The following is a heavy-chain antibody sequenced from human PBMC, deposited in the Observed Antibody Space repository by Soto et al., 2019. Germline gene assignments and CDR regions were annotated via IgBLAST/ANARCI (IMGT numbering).Heavy chain of an antibody. CDR3: AKFLAAADKRFY. Sequence: LRLSCAASGFTFSSYGMHWVRQAPGKGLEWVAVISYDGSNKYYADSVKGRFTISRDNSKNTLYLQMNSLRAEDTAVYYCAKFLAAADKRFYWGQGTLVTVSS. CDR1: GFTFSSYG. V-gene: IGHV3-30*18. CDR2: ISYDGSNK. D-gene: IGHD6-13*01. J-gene: IGHJ4*02.